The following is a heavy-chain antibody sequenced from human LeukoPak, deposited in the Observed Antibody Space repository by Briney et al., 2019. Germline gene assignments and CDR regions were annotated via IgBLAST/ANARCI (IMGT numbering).Heavy chain of an antibody. D-gene: IGHD1-1*01. Sequence: SVKVSCKASGGTFSSYAISWVRQAPGQGLEWMGGIIPIFGAANYAQKFQGRVTITADESTSTAYMELSSLRSEDTAVYYCAKDDKPSPDEGTFDYWGQGTLVTVSS. CDR3: AKDDKPSPDEGTFDY. J-gene: IGHJ4*02. CDR1: GGTFSSYA. V-gene: IGHV1-69*13. CDR2: IIPIFGAA.